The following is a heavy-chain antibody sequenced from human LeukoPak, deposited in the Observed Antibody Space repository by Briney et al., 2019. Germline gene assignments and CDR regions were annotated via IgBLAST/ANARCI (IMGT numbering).Heavy chain of an antibody. CDR2: MNPNSGNT. V-gene: IGHV1-8*01. D-gene: IGHD3-22*01. CDR3: ARGITMIVVAPGY. Sequence: ASVKLSCKATVSTFTIYDINWVRHSTGQRLEWMGWMNPNSGNTGYAQKFQGRVTMTRNTSISTAYMELSSLRSEDTAVYYCARGITMIVVAPGYWGQGTLVTVSS. J-gene: IGHJ4*02. CDR1: VSTFTIYD.